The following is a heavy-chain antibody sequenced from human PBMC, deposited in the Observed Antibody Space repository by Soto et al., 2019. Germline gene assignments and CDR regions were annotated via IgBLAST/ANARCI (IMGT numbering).Heavy chain of an antibody. Sequence: SETLSLTCTVPGGSISSSSYYWGWIRQPPGKGLEWIGSIYYSGTTYYNPSLKSRVTISVDTSKNQFSLKLSSVTAPDTAVYYCARLISWTGYYIPTDFYFDYWAQGTLVTVSS. J-gene: IGHJ4*02. CDR1: GGSISSSSYY. CDR3: ARLISWTGYYIPTDFYFDY. V-gene: IGHV4-39*01. D-gene: IGHD3-9*01. CDR2: IYYSGTT.